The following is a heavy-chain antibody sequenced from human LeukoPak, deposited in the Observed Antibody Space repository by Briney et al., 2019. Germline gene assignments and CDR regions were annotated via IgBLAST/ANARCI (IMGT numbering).Heavy chain of an antibody. D-gene: IGHD2/OR15-2a*01. CDR2: INYSGNT. CDR3: ARVNSEYYYYYYYMDV. J-gene: IGHJ6*03. Sequence: SETLSLTCTVSGGSISNYVWSWIRQPPGKGLEWIGYINYSGNTKYNPSLESRVTISVDTSKNQFSLNLYSVTAADTAVYYCARVNSEYYYYYYYMDVWGKGTTVTVSS. V-gene: IGHV4-59*01. CDR1: GGSISNYV.